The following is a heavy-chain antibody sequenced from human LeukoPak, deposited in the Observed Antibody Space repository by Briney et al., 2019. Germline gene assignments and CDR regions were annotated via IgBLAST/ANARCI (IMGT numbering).Heavy chain of an antibody. CDR1: GFIFNGYA. D-gene: IGHD2-2*02. Sequence: GGSLRLSCAASGFIFNGYAMHWVRQVPGKGLEWVSLTSWDGGSSHYADSVKGRFAISRDNNKNSLYLQMTSLRTEDTALYYCTKGSNTWPSLFDYWGQGTLVTVSS. CDR3: TKGSNTWPSLFDY. CDR2: TSWDGGSS. J-gene: IGHJ4*02. V-gene: IGHV3-43D*03.